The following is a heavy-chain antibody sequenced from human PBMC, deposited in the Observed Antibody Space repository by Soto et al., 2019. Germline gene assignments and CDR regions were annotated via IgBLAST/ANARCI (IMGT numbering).Heavy chain of an antibody. Sequence: ASVKVSCKASGYTFTGYTMHWVRQAPGQRLEWMGWINAGNGNTKYSQKFQGRVTITRDTSASTAYMELSSLRSEDTAVYYCARAVAVAADFDYWGQGTLVTVSS. CDR2: INAGNGNT. V-gene: IGHV1-3*01. D-gene: IGHD6-19*01. CDR3: ARAVAVAADFDY. CDR1: GYTFTGYT. J-gene: IGHJ4*02.